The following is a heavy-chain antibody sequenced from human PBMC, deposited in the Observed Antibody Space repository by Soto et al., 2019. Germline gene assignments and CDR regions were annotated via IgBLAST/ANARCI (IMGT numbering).Heavy chain of an antibody. Sequence: GGSVRLSCAASGFTFSSYGMHWVRQAPGKGLEWVAVIWYNGSNKYYADSVKGRFTISRDNSKNTLYLQMNSLRAEDTAVYYCARDRSYDSSAPDASDIWGQATMVTV. CDR2: IWYNGSNK. V-gene: IGHV3-33*01. CDR3: ARDRSYDSSAPDASDI. J-gene: IGHJ3*02. CDR1: GFTFSSYG. D-gene: IGHD3-22*01.